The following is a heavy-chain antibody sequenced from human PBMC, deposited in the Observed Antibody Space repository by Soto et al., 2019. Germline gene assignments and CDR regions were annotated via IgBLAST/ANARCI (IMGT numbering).Heavy chain of an antibody. CDR3: AREESVVVVAATPDYYFDY. V-gene: IGHV3-33*01. J-gene: IGHJ4*02. CDR2: IWYDGSNK. CDR1: GFTFSSYC. D-gene: IGHD2-15*01. Sequence: GGSLILSCAASGFTFSSYCMHWVRQAPGKGLEWVAVIWYDGSNKYYADSVKGRFTISRDNSKNTLYLQMNSLRAEDTAVYYCAREESVVVVAATPDYYFDYWGQGTLVTVSS.